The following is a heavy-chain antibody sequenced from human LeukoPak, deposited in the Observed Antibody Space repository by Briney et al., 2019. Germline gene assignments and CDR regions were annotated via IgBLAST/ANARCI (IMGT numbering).Heavy chain of an antibody. V-gene: IGHV1-2*02. J-gene: IGHJ5*02. D-gene: IGHD3-16*01. CDR1: GYTFTGYY. Sequence: ASVKVSCKASGYTFTGYYMHWVRQAPGQGLEWMGWINPNSGGTNYAQKFQGRVTMTRDTSISTAYMELSRLRSDDTAVHYCARDSVPTSGFDPWGQGTLVTVSS. CDR2: INPNSGGT. CDR3: ARDSVPTSGFDP.